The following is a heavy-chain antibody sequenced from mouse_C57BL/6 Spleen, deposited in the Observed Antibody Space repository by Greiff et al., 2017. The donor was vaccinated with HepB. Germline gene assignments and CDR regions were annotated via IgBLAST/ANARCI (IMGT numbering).Heavy chain of an antibody. J-gene: IGHJ1*03. CDR2: IRNKANGYTT. Sequence: EVQLVESGGGLVQPGGSLSLSCAASGFTFTEYYMSWVRQPPGKALEWLGFIRNKANGYTTEYSASVKGGFTISRDNSQSILYLQMNALRAEDSATYYCARYGGWLLLSYWYFDVWGTGTTVTVSS. CDR3: ARYGGWLLLSYWYFDV. CDR1: GFTFTEYY. D-gene: IGHD2-3*01. V-gene: IGHV7-3*01.